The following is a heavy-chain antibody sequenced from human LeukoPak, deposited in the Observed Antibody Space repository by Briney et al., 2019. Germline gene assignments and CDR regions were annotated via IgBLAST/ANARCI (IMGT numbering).Heavy chain of an antibody. Sequence: SVKVSCKASGFTFTSSAVQWVRQARGQRLEWIGWIVVGSGNTNYAQKFQERVTITRDMSTSTAYMELSSLRSEDTAVYYCARDKEYYDFWSGYYQYGMDVWGQGTTVTVSS. J-gene: IGHJ6*02. CDR3: ARDKEYYDFWSGYYQYGMDV. CDR1: GFTFTSSA. CDR2: IVVGSGNT. D-gene: IGHD3-3*01. V-gene: IGHV1-58*01.